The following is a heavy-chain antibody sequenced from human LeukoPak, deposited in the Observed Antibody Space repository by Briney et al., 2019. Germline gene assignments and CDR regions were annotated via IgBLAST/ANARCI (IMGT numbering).Heavy chain of an antibody. J-gene: IGHJ4*02. CDR2: ISPSSGDT. Sequence: ASVKVSCKASGYTFTAYFMHWVRQAPGQGLEWMAWISPSSGDTTYAQKFQGRVTMTRDTSINTAYMELSGLTSDDTAIYYCTRDVPGYSSDFDLWGQGTLVTVSS. CDR3: TRDVPGYSSDFDL. V-gene: IGHV1-2*02. D-gene: IGHD6-19*01. CDR1: GYTFTAYF.